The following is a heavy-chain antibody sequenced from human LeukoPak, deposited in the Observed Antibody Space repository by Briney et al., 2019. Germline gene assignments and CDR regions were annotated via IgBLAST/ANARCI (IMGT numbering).Heavy chain of an antibody. V-gene: IGHV3-21*01. Sequence: GGSLRLSCAASGFTFSTYSMIWVRQAPGKGLEWVSSISSSSSHIYYTDSVMGRFTISRDNAKNSLYLQMNSLRAEDTAVYYCARGGRTTWHGMDVWGQGTTVTVSS. CDR3: ARGGRTTWHGMDV. D-gene: IGHD4-17*01. J-gene: IGHJ6*02. CDR1: GFTFSTYS. CDR2: ISSSSSHI.